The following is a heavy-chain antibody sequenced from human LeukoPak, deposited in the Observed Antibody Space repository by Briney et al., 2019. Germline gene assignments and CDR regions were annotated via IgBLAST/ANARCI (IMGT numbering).Heavy chain of an antibody. J-gene: IGHJ3*02. Sequence: PSETLSLTCAVSGASISGSDYYLGWIRQPPGKGLEWIGNIYYTGSTYYNASLQSRVTISIDMSKNQFSLKLSSVTAADTAVYYCARDGGGFGSSGDDTFDIWGQGTMVTVSS. V-gene: IGHV4-39*07. CDR3: ARDGGGFGSSGDDTFDI. CDR2: IYYTGST. CDR1: GASISGSDYY. D-gene: IGHD3-22*01.